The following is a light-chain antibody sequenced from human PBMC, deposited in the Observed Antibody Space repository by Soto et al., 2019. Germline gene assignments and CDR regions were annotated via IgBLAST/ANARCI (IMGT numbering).Light chain of an antibody. V-gene: IGKV3-15*01. Sequence: EVVMTQSPATLSVSPGEGVTLSCRASQGIGDTLAWYQHKPGQTPRLLIYDTSTRATGFPAKFSGSRSGPEFTLPLNRLPPETSSLXXCXXYNNWPLTFGGGTKVDIK. J-gene: IGKJ4*01. CDR3: XXYNNWPLT. CDR1: QGIGDT. CDR2: DTS.